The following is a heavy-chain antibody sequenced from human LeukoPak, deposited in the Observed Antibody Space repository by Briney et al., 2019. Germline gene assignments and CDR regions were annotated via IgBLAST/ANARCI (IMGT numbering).Heavy chain of an antibody. CDR3: ARPTYYYDSSGPQEY. J-gene: IGHJ4*02. D-gene: IGHD3-22*01. CDR2: IYTSGST. V-gene: IGHV4-4*07. CDR1: GGSISSYY. Sequence: SETLSLTCTVSGGSISSYYWSWIRQPAGKGLEWIGRIYTSGSTNYNPSLKSRVTMSVDTSKNQFSLKLSSVTAADTAMYYCARPTYYYDSSGPQEYWGQGTLVTVSS.